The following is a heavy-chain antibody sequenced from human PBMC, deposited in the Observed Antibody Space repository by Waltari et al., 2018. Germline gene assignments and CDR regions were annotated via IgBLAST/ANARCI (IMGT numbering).Heavy chain of an antibody. Sequence: QVQLVQSGAEVKKPGSSVKVSCKASGGTFSSYSISWVRQAPGHWLAWMGGIIPIFGTANYAQKFQGRVTITTDESTSTAYMELSSLRSEDTAVYYCARAGYCSGGSCRPYYYYGMDVWGQGTTVTVSS. CDR1: GGTFSSYS. D-gene: IGHD2-15*01. J-gene: IGHJ6*02. CDR3: ARAGYCSGGSCRPYYYYGMDV. CDR2: IIPIFGTA. V-gene: IGHV1-69*05.